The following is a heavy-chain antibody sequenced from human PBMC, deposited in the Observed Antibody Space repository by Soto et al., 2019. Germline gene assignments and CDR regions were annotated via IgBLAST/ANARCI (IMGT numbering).Heavy chain of an antibody. CDR3: ARPAEEYDSSGYDPRYYGMDV. J-gene: IGHJ6*02. CDR2: IYYSGST. V-gene: IGHV4-39*01. CDR1: GGSISSSSYY. D-gene: IGHD3-22*01. Sequence: SETLSLTCTVSGGSISSSSYYWGWIRQPPGKGLEWIGSIYYSGSTYYNPPLKSRVTISVDTSKNQFSLKLSSVTAADTAVYYCARPAEEYDSSGYDPRYYGMDVWGQGTTVTVSS.